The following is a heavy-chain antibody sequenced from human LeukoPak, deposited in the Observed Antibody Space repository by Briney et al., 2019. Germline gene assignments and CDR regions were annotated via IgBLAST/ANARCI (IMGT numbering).Heavy chain of an antibody. CDR3: AKEGRRSGWYDYYYYGMDV. Sequence: PGRSLRLSCAASGFTFDDYAMHWVRQAPGKGLEWVSGISWNSGSIGYADSVKGRFIISRDNAKNSLYLQMNSLRAEDTALYYCAKEGRRSGWYDYYYYGMDVWGQGTTVTVSS. D-gene: IGHD6-19*01. CDR2: ISWNSGSI. CDR1: GFTFDDYA. V-gene: IGHV3-9*01. J-gene: IGHJ6*02.